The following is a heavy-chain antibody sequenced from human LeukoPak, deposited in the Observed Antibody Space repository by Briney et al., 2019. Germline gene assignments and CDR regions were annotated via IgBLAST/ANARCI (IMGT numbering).Heavy chain of an antibody. CDR1: GYSFTDYY. CDR3: ARGTDGP. J-gene: IGHJ5*02. CDR2: INPKSGGK. V-gene: IGHV1-2*02. Sequence: SVKVSCKASGYSFTDYYMHWVRQAPVQGPEWMGWINPKSGGKNYAQKFQGRVSMNRDTSSRTAYMELSRLRSDDTAVYYCARGTDGPWGQGTLVTVSS.